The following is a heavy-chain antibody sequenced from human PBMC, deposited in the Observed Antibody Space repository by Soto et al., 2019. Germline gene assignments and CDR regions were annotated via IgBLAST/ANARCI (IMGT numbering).Heavy chain of an antibody. V-gene: IGHV3-23*01. CDR3: AKGGLSSGWGEY. Sequence: QPGGSLRLSCVASGITFSGYAMSWVRQAPGKGLEWVSSIGGSAGETYYADSVKGRFTISRDYSKNTLYLQMNSLRAEDTAVYYCAKGGLSSGWGEYWGRGTLVTVSS. D-gene: IGHD6-25*01. J-gene: IGHJ4*02. CDR2: IGGSAGET. CDR1: GITFSGYA.